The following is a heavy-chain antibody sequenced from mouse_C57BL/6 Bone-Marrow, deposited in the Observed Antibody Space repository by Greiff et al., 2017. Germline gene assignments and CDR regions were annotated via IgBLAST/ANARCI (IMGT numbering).Heavy chain of an antibody. CDR1: GYTFTSYG. Sequence: EVQLVESGAELVRPGSSVKMSCKTSGYTFTSYGINWVKQRPGQGLEWIGYIYIGNGYTEYNEKFKGKATLTSDTSSSTAYMQLSSLTSEDSAIXFCARSGVYYDDAGWYFDVWGTGTTVTVSS. J-gene: IGHJ1*03. CDR2: IYIGNGYT. CDR3: ARSGVYYDDAGWYFDV. D-gene: IGHD2-4*01. V-gene: IGHV1-58*01.